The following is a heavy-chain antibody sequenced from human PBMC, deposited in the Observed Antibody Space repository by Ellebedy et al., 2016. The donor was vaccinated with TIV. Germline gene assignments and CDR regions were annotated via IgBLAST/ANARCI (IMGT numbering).Heavy chain of an antibody. CDR2: ISAYNGNT. D-gene: IGHD6-6*01. CDR3: AREEPASIAARPIDY. Sequence: ASVKVSXKASGYTFTSYGISWVRQAPGQGLEWMGWISAYNGNTNYAQKLQGRVTMTTDTSTSTAYMELRSLRSDDTAVYYCAREEPASIAARPIDYWGQGTLVTVSS. V-gene: IGHV1-18*04. CDR1: GYTFTSYG. J-gene: IGHJ4*02.